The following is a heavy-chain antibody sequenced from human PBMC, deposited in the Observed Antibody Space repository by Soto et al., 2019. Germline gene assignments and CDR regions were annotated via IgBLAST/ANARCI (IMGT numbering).Heavy chain of an antibody. CDR2: IYYSGST. J-gene: IGHJ4*02. Sequence: SETLSLTCTVSGGSISSGGYYWSWIRQHPGKGLEWIGYIYYSGSTYYNPSLKSRVTISVDTSKNQFSLKLSSVTAADTAVYYCARAQQPGYYDPAGLYYYFDYWGQGTLVTVSS. CDR3: ARAQQPGYYDPAGLYYYFDY. D-gene: IGHD3-3*01. CDR1: GGSISSGGYY. V-gene: IGHV4-31*03.